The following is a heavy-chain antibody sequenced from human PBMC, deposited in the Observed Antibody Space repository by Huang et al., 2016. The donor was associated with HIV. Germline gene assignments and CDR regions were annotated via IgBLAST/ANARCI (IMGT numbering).Heavy chain of an antibody. D-gene: IGHD3-10*01. CDR1: GFTFSSYA. V-gene: IGHV3-30*04. Sequence: QERLVESGGGVVQPGRSLRLSCAASGFTFSSYAMHWVRQVPGKGRGWGAVISYDGSNQHYVDSVKGRFTISRDNSKKMLYLQMNSLRMGDTALYYCARGSAGVLWFGEMWGQGTLVTVSS. J-gene: IGHJ4*02. CDR2: ISYDGSNQ. CDR3: ARGSAGVLWFGEM.